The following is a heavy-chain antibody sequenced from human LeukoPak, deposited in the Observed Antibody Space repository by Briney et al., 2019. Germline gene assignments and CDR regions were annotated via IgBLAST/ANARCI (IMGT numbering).Heavy chain of an antibody. CDR1: GGTFSSYA. D-gene: IGHD1-26*01. V-gene: IGHV1-69*04. Sequence: GASVKVSCKASGGTFSSYAISWVRQAPGQGLEWMGRIIPILGIANYAQKFQGRVTMTRDTSISTAYMELSRLRSDDTAVYYCARDSGSYLGYYMDVWGKGTTVTVSS. J-gene: IGHJ6*03. CDR3: ARDSGSYLGYYMDV. CDR2: IIPILGIA.